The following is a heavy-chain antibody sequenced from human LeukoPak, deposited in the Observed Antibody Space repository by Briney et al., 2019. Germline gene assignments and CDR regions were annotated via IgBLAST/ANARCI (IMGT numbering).Heavy chain of an antibody. CDR2: IYYSGST. CDR1: GGSISSSSYY. J-gene: IGHJ4*02. CDR3: ARVVSANFDY. D-gene: IGHD2-2*01. Sequence: SETLSLTCTVSGGSISSSSYYWGWIRQPPGKGLEWIGSIYYSGSTYYNPSPKSRVTISVDTSKNQFSLKLSSVTAADTAVYYCARVVSANFDYWGQGTLVTVSS. V-gene: IGHV4-39*07.